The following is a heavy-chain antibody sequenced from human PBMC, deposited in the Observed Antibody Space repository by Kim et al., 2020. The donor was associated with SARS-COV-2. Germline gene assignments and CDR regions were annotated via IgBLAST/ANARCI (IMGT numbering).Heavy chain of an antibody. CDR1: GYTFTSYA. V-gene: IGHV1-3*01. Sequence: ASVKVSCKASGYTFTSYAMHWVRQAPGQRLEWMGWINAGNGNTKYSQKFQGRVTITRDTSASTAYMELSSLRSEDTAVYYCAREGEYSYGYGYFDYWGQGTLVTVSS. CDR2: INAGNGNT. J-gene: IGHJ4*02. CDR3: AREGEYSYGYGYFDY. D-gene: IGHD5-18*01.